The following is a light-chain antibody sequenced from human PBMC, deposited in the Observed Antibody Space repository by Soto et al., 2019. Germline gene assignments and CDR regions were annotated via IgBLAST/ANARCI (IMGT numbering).Light chain of an antibody. CDR3: QQYNSYPLT. CDR1: QSIGSR. Sequence: DIQMTQSPSTLSSSLGDRVTITCRASQSIGSRLAWYQQKPGKAPNLLIYKASTLESGVPGRFSGSGSGTEFTLTISSLQPDDFATYYCQQYNSYPLTFGQGTKVEIK. J-gene: IGKJ1*01. V-gene: IGKV1-5*03. CDR2: KAS.